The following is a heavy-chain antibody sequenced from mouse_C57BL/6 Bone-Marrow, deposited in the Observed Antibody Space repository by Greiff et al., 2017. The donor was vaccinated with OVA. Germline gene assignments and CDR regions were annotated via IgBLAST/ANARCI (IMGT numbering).Heavy chain of an antibody. J-gene: IGHJ2*01. Sequence: VQLQESGAELARPGASVKLSCKASGYTFTSYGISWVKQRTGQGLEWIGEIYPRSGNTYYNEKFKGKATLTADKSSSTAYMELRNLTSEDSAVYFCARSYYYGYFDYWGQGTTLTVSS. CDR1: GYTFTSYG. V-gene: IGHV1-81*01. D-gene: IGHD1-1*01. CDR2: IYPRSGNT. CDR3: ARSYYYGYFDY.